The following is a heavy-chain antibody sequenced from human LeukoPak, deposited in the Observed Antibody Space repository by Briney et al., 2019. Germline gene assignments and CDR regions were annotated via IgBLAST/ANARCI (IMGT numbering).Heavy chain of an antibody. CDR3: ARDRYRSLPMLRFGRGLDY. D-gene: IGHD3-16*01. J-gene: IGHJ4*02. Sequence: ASVKVSCKASGYTFTSYYMHWVRQAPGQGLEWMGIINPSGGSTSYAQKFQGRVTTTRDTSTSTVYMELSSLRSEDTAVYYCARDRYRSLPMLRFGRGLDYWGQGTLVTVSS. CDR1: GYTFTSYY. CDR2: INPSGGST. V-gene: IGHV1-46*01.